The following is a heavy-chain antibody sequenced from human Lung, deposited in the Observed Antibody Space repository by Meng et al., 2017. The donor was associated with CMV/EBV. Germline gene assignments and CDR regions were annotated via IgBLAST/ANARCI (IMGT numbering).Heavy chain of an antibody. CDR3: ARGDYYNQMDV. CDR1: GASIDSDNYY. CDR2: IYYSGSS. J-gene: IGHJ6*02. V-gene: IGHV4-30-4*08. D-gene: IGHD1-14*01. Sequence: SETXSLXXTVSGASIDSDNYYWSWIRQPPGKGLWWIGYIYYSGSSFYNPSLKSRVTISLNMSKNQFSLYLTSVTAEDTAVYYCARGDYYNQMDVWGHGTPVTVSS.